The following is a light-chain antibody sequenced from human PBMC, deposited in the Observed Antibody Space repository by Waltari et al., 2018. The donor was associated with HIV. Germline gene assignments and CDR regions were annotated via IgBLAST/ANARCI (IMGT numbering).Light chain of an antibody. CDR2: DDT. CDR1: NIVSKS. V-gene: IGLV3-21*02. Sequence: SYVLTQPPSVSVAPGQTARISCGGNNIVSKSVHWYQQTPGQAPGLVVYDDTDRPSGSPERFSGSNSGNTATLTISRVEVGDEADYYCQVWDTTSDRVIFGGGTKLTVL. J-gene: IGLJ2*01. CDR3: QVWDTTSDRVI.